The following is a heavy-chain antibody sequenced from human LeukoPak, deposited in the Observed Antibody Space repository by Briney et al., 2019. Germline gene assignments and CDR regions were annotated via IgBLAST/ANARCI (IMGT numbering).Heavy chain of an antibody. CDR2: VFRDGST. J-gene: IGHJ4*02. D-gene: IGHD1-1*01. CDR1: GFAVNSYY. Sequence: GGSLRLSCAASGFAVNSYYMSWVRQAPGKGLEWVSAVFRDGSTSHADSVKGRFTISRDNSRNTVYLQMNSLRAEDTAVYYCATETWKDWGQGTPVTVSS. V-gene: IGHV3-53*01. CDR3: ATETWKD.